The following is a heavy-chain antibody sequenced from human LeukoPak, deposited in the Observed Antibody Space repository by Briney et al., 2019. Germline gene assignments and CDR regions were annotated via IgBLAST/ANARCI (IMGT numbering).Heavy chain of an antibody. V-gene: IGHV4-39*01. D-gene: IGHD3-3*01. Sequence: PSETLSLTCTVSGGSISSYYWGWIRQPPGKGLEWIGSIYYSGSTYYNPSLKSRVTISVDTSKNQFSLKLSSVTAADTAVYCCASQGNDFWSGYPVGFDPWGQGTLVTVSS. J-gene: IGHJ5*02. CDR1: GGSISSYY. CDR2: IYYSGST. CDR3: ASQGNDFWSGYPVGFDP.